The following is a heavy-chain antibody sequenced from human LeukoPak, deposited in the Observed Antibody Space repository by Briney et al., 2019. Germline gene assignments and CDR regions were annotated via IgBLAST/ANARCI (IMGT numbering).Heavy chain of an antibody. CDR2: ISGTGGRT. J-gene: IGHJ6*02. CDR1: GFTFSNYA. CDR3: AKGLHGGVGYGVDV. V-gene: IGHV3-23*01. Sequence: GGSLRLSCTASGFTFSNYAMTRVRQAPGKGLEWVSSISGTGGRTYSADSVKGRFTISRDNSKNTLYLQMKNLRVEHTAVYYCAKGLHGGVGYGVDVWGQGTTVSVSS. D-gene: IGHD3-16*01.